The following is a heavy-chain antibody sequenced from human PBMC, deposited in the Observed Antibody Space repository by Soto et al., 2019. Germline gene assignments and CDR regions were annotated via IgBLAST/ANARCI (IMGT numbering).Heavy chain of an antibody. CDR3: ARTYYYGSGSFYNVWFDP. J-gene: IGHJ5*02. CDR1: GFSLSTSGVG. D-gene: IGHD3-10*01. V-gene: IGHV2-5*02. CDR2: IYWDEDK. Sequence: QIALKESGPPLVEPTQTLTLTCSFSGFSLSTSGVGVAWIRQPPGKALEWLALIYWDEDKRYSPSLKTRLTITKDTSKNQVVLSMTNMDPVDTATYYCARTYYYGSGSFYNVWFDPWGQGTLVSVSS.